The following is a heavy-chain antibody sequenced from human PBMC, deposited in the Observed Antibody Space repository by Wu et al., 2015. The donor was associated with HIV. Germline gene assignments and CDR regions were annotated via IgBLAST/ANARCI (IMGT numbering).Heavy chain of an antibody. J-gene: IGHJ4*02. CDR2: ISAYNGNT. CDR3: ARGAEAVLRYFDWLSFKAHPDY. V-gene: IGHV1-18*01. D-gene: IGHD3-9*01. Sequence: QVQLVQSGAEVKKPGASVKVSCKASGYTFTSYGISWVRQAPGQGLEWMGWISAYNGNTNYAEKLQGRVTMTTDTSTSTAYMELRSLRSDDTAVYYCARGAEAVLRYFDWLSFKAHPDYWGQGTLVTVSS. CDR1: GYTFTSYG.